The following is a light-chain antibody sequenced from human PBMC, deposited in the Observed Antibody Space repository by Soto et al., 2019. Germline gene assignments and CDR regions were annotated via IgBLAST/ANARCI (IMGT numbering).Light chain of an antibody. Sequence: QSALTQPASVSGSPGQSITISCTGTSSDVGGYDYVSWYQQYPGKAPKRMIYEVSNRPSGVSNRFSGSKSGNTASLTISGLQAEDEADYYCSSFGGTIRVFGGGTKLTVL. CDR2: EVS. CDR1: SSDVGGYDY. CDR3: SSFGGTIRV. J-gene: IGLJ2*01. V-gene: IGLV2-14*01.